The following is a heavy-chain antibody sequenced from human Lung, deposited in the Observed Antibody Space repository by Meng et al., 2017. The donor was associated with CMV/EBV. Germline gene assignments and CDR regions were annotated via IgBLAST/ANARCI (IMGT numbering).Heavy chain of an antibody. Sequence: SXTXSLXCTVSGGSISSSSYYWGWIRQPPGKGLEWISSIYYSGSTYYNPSLKSRVTISVDTSKNQFSLKLSSVTAADTAVYYWARLYCGGDCYPLSLWGRGTXVT. CDR2: IYYSGST. D-gene: IGHD2-21*01. CDR1: GGSISSSSYY. V-gene: IGHV4-39*07. CDR3: ARLYCGGDCYPLSL. J-gene: IGHJ4*02.